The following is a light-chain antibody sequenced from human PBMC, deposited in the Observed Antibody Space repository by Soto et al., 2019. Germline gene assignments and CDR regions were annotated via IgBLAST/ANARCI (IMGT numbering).Light chain of an antibody. V-gene: IGLV1-44*01. J-gene: IGLJ2*01. CDR3: AVWDDSLRGRV. CDR1: NSNIGSNT. CDR2: GND. Sequence: QAVVTQPPSASGTPGQRITISCSGSNSNIGSNTVNWYQQFPGTAPRFLIYGNDLRPSGVPDRFSASKSGTSASLVISGLQSEDEADYYCAVWDDSLRGRVFGGGTKLTVL.